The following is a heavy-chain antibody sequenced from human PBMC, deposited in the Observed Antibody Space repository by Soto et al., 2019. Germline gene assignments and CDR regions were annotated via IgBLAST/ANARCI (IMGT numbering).Heavy chain of an antibody. V-gene: IGHV1-8*01. CDR2: MNPNSGNT. CDR1: GYTFTSYD. J-gene: IGHJ4*01. Sequence: ASVKVSCKASGYTFTSYDINWVRQATGQGLEWMGWMNPNSGNTGYAQKFQGRVTMSRNTSISTAYMELSSLRAEDTAVYYCAKTGGSYWGFDYLGHGTLVTVSS. CDR3: AKTGGSYWGFDY. D-gene: IGHD1-26*01.